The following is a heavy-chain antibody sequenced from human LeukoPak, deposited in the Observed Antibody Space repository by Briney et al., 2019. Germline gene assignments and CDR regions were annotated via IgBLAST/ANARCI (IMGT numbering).Heavy chain of an antibody. CDR3: AKKKSGNGDRFDY. D-gene: IGHD2-8*01. V-gene: IGHV3-30*02. J-gene: IGHJ4*02. Sequence: GGSLRLSCAASGFPFSKYGVHWVRQAPGKGLEWVAYIQYDAKNEKYADSVKGRFTISRDNSRNTLYLQMSNMTVEDTAVYYCAKKKSGNGDRFDYWGQGTLVIVSS. CDR2: IQYDAKNE. CDR1: GFPFSKYG.